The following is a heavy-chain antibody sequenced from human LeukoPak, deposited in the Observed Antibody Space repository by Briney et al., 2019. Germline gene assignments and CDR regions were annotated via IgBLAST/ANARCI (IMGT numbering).Heavy chain of an antibody. CDR2: IIPILGIA. V-gene: IGHV1-69*02. J-gene: IGHJ4*02. CDR1: GGTFSSYT. CDR3: AIVEAGCSSTSCYDY. D-gene: IGHD2-2*01. Sequence: SVKVSCKASGGTFSSYTISWVRQAPGQGLEWMGRIIPILGIANYAQKFQGRVTITADKSTSTAYMELSSLRSEDTAVYYCAIVEAGCSSTSCYDYRGQGTLVTVSS.